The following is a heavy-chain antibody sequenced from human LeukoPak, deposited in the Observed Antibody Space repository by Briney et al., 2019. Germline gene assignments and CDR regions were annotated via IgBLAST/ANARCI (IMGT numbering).Heavy chain of an antibody. CDR1: GFTFGDYW. CDR3: VREDGGGFGS. D-gene: IGHD3-10*01. J-gene: IGHJ5*01. Sequence: GGSLRLSCAASGFTFGDYWISWVRQAPGKGLEWVANIKQDGSQKSYVNSVKGRFTTSRDNAEMSVYLQMNSLRAEDTAVYFCVREDGGGFGSWGRGTLVSVSS. V-gene: IGHV3-7*01. CDR2: IKQDGSQK.